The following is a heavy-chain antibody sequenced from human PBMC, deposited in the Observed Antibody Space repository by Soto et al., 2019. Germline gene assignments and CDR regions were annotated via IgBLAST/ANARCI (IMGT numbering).Heavy chain of an antibody. J-gene: IGHJ4*02. D-gene: IGHD6-6*01. CDR1: GFTFGDYA. Sequence: PGGSLRLSCTASGFTFGDYAMSWVRQAPGKGLEWVGFIRSKAYGGTTEYAASVKGRFTISRDDSKSIAYLQMSSLKTEDTAVYYCTRDQEIRIAARFIRFDYWGQGTLVTVSS. V-gene: IGHV3-49*04. CDR3: TRDQEIRIAARFIRFDY. CDR2: IRSKAYGGTT.